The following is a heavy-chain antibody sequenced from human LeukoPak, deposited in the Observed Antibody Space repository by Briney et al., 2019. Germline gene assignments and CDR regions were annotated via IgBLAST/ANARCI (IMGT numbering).Heavy chain of an antibody. J-gene: IGHJ4*02. CDR1: GYTFTSYA. CDR3: ARADMSPGDYGIDY. D-gene: IGHD4-17*01. V-gene: IGHV1-18*01. CDR2: ISAYNGNT. Sequence: ASVKVSCKASGYTFTSYAISWVRPAPGQGLEWMGWISAYNGNTNYAQKFQDRVTMTSDTSTSTTYMELRSQGSDDTAVYICARADMSPGDYGIDYWGQGTRVTVSS.